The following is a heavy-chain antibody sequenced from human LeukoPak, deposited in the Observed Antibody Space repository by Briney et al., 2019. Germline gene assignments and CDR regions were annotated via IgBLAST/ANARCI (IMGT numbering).Heavy chain of an antibody. CDR3: ARGTGNGDYVQDAFDI. CDR2: IYYSGST. J-gene: IGHJ3*02. CDR1: GDSIDSGGYF. D-gene: IGHD4-17*01. V-gene: IGHV4-31*03. Sequence: PSETLSLTCTVSGDSIDSGGYFWSWIRQHPGKGLVWIGYIYYSGSTYYNPSLKSRLTISGDTSKNQFSLKLSSVTAADTAVYYCARGTGNGDYVQDAFDIWGQGAMVTVSS.